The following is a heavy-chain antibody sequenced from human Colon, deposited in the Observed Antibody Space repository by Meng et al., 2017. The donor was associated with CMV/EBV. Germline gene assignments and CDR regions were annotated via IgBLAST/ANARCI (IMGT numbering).Heavy chain of an antibody. CDR2: INKDGGSI. CDR3: AKEQNSGSYLCFDY. V-gene: IGHV3-74*01. D-gene: IGHD1-26*01. CDR1: GFTFRSYW. Sequence: GESLKISCTASGFTFRSYWMHWVRQAPGKGLVWVSRINKDGGSITYADFVEGRFTISRDNSKNTLYLQMNSLRAEDTAVYYCAKEQNSGSYLCFDYWGQGTLVTVSS. J-gene: IGHJ4*02.